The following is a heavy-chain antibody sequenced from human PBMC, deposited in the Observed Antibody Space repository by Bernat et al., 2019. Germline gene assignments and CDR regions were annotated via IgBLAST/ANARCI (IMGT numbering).Heavy chain of an antibody. CDR2: INEVNGNS. D-gene: IGHD3-10*01. V-gene: IGHV1-18*01. J-gene: IGHJ6*02. Sequence: QVQLVQSGAEVKKPGASVRVSCKGSGYTFTNFGISWVRQAPGQGLEWMGWINEVNGNSRYSQKFQGRLTINWDTSATTAYMELSSLTSEDTAVYYCARDRPTRSGTYGMDVWGQGTTVSVSS. CDR3: ARDRPTRSGTYGMDV. CDR1: GYTFTNFG.